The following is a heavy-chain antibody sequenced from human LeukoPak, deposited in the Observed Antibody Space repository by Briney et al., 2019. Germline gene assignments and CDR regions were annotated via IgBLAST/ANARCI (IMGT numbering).Heavy chain of an antibody. CDR2: ISGSGGST. CDR1: GFTFSSYA. J-gene: IGHJ4*02. CDR3: AKEISYGDYSPDY. Sequence: PGGSLRLSCAASGFTFSSYAMSWVRQAPGKGLECVSAISGSGGSTYYADSVKGRFTISRDNSKNTLYLQMNGLRAEDTAVYYCAKEISYGDYSPDYWGQGTLVTVSS. V-gene: IGHV3-23*01. D-gene: IGHD4-17*01.